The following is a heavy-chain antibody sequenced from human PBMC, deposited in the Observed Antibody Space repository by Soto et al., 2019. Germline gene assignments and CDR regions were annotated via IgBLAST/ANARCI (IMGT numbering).Heavy chain of an antibody. Sequence: GGSLRLSCAASGFTFRSYAMSWVRQAPGKGLEWVSTFGSGVNTYYADSVKGRFTISRDNSKNTLDLQMNSLRAEDTAVYYCAKRVVVPATSYYFDYWGQGTLVTVSS. J-gene: IGHJ4*02. CDR2: FGSGVNT. CDR3: AKRVVVPATSYYFDY. V-gene: IGHV3-23*01. D-gene: IGHD2-15*01. CDR1: GFTFRSYA.